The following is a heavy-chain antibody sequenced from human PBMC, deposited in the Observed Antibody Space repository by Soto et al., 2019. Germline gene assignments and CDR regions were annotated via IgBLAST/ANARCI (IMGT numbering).Heavy chain of an antibody. Sequence: GGSLRLSCAASGDTVSSYWMSWVLQAPVKGLEWVANIKQDGSEKYYVDSVKGRFSISRDNAENSLYLQMSSLRAEDTAVYYCARGDQLSHDYWGQGTLVTVSS. J-gene: IGHJ4*02. D-gene: IGHD2-2*01. V-gene: IGHV3-7*03. CDR1: GDTVSSYW. CDR3: ARGDQLSHDY. CDR2: IKQDGSEK.